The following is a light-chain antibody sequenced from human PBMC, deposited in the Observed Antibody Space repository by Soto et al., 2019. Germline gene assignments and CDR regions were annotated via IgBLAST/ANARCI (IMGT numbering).Light chain of an antibody. Sequence: QSALTEPASVSGSPGQSISISCTGTSSDVGGYNYVSWYQHQPGKAPKLVIFDVSGRPSGISNRFSGSKSGNTASLTISGLRHEAEAAYYYRSYPDFNLYLFGTGTKATV. CDR1: SSDVGGYNY. V-gene: IGLV2-14*03. J-gene: IGLJ1*01. CDR2: DVS. CDR3: RSYPDFNLYL.